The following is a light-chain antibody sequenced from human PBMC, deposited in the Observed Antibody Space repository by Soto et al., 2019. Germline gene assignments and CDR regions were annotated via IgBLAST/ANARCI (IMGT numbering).Light chain of an antibody. J-gene: IGKJ5*01. CDR2: GAS. CDR3: QQHGTSPIT. V-gene: IGKV3-20*01. Sequence: EIVLTQSPDTLSWSPGERATLSGGASQTVIHNHLAWHQQKPGQTPRLLVYGASSRATGIPDRSSGSGSGTDFTLTISRLEPEDFAVYYCQQHGTSPITFGQGTRLEIK. CDR1: QTVIHNH.